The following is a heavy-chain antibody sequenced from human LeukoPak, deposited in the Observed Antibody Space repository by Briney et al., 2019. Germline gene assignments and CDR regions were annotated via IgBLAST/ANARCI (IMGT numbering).Heavy chain of an antibody. CDR3: ARKYCSTTSCLFDN. V-gene: IGHV3-48*03. D-gene: IGHD2-2*01. CDR1: GFTFSSYE. CDR2: ISSSGTTI. Sequence: GGSLRLSCAASGFTFSSYEMNWVRQAPGKGLQWVSDISSSGTTIYYGDSVKGRFTISRDNAKNSLYLQMNSLRAEDTAVYYCARKYCSTTSCLFDNWGQGTLVTVSS. J-gene: IGHJ4*02.